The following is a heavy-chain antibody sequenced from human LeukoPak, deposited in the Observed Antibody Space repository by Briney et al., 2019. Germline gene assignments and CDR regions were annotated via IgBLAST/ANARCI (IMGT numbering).Heavy chain of an antibody. CDR3: ATRGDYDLDY. V-gene: IGHV4-59*12. CDR1: GGSISSYY. D-gene: IGHD3-22*01. J-gene: IGHJ4*02. CDR2: IYYSGST. Sequence: SETLSLTCTVSGGSISSYYWSWIRQPPGKGLEWIRYIYYSGSTNYNPSLKSQVTISVDTSKNQFSLKVTSVTAADTAVYYCATRGDYDLDYWGQGTLVTVSS.